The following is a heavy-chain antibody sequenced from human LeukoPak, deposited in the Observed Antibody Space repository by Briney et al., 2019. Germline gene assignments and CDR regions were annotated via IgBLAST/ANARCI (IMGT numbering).Heavy chain of an antibody. CDR3: ARVTYYDFWSGYHLVGPNAYFDY. D-gene: IGHD3-3*01. V-gene: IGHV3-7*01. J-gene: IGHJ4*02. CDR2: IKQDGSEK. CDR1: GFTFSSYW. Sequence: PGGSLRLSCAASGFTFSSYWMSWVRQAPGKGLEWVANIKQDGSEKYYVDSVKGRFTISRDNAKNSLYLQMNSLRAEDTAVYYCARVTYYDFWSGYHLVGPNAYFDYWGQGTLVTVSS.